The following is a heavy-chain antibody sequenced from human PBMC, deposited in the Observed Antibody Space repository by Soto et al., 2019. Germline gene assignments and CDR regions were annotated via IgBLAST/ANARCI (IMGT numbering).Heavy chain of an antibody. Sequence: SERMALGCEVCGCSMSSYYWGGIRQPTGKGLEWIGYIYYSGSTNYNPSLKSRVTISVDTSKNQFSLKLSSVTAADTAVYYCAREPDYYDSSGYYNHGAFDIWGQGTMVTVSS. CDR1: GCSMSSYY. V-gene: IGHV4-59*01. D-gene: IGHD3-22*01. J-gene: IGHJ3*02. CDR3: AREPDYYDSSGYYNHGAFDI. CDR2: IYYSGST.